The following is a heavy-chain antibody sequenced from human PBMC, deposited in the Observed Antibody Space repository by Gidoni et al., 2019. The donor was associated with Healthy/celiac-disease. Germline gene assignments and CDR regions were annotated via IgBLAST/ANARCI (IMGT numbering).Heavy chain of an antibody. J-gene: IGHJ5*02. Sequence: EVQLLESGGGLVQPGGSLRLSCAASGFTFSSYAMSWVRQAPGKGLEWVSAISGSGGSTYYADSVKGRFTISRDNSKNTLYLQMNSLRAEDTAVYYCAKDWGYGDYERGWFDPWGQGTLVTVSS. CDR3: AKDWGYGDYERGWFDP. CDR2: ISGSGGST. V-gene: IGHV3-23*01. CDR1: GFTFSSYA. D-gene: IGHD4-17*01.